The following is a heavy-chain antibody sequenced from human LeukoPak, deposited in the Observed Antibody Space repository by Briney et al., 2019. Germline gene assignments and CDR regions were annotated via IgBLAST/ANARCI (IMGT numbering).Heavy chain of an antibody. D-gene: IGHD2-2*01. CDR1: GFTFDDYA. J-gene: IGHJ4*01. CDR2: ISWNSGSI. CDR3: AKELGYCSSTSCPFDY. V-gene: IGHV3-9*01. Sequence: GGSLRLSCAASGFTFDDYAMHWVRHAPGKGLEWVSGISWNSGSIGYADSVKGRFTISRDSAKNSLYLQMNSLRAEDTAVYYCAKELGYCSSTSCPFDYWGQGTLVTVSS.